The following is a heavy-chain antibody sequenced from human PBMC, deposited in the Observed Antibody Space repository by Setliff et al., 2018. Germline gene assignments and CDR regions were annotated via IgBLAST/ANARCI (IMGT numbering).Heavy chain of an antibody. CDR2: IKQDGSEK. J-gene: IGHJ4*02. V-gene: IGHV3-7*01. CDR3: ARPLSSSWYVGLDS. Sequence: PGGSLRLSCAASGFTFSSYWMSWVRQAPGKGLEWVANIKQDGSEKYYVDSVKGRFTISRDNAKNSLYLQMNSLRAEDTAVYYCARPLSSSWYVGLDSWGQGTLVTAPQ. CDR1: GFTFSSYW. D-gene: IGHD6-13*01.